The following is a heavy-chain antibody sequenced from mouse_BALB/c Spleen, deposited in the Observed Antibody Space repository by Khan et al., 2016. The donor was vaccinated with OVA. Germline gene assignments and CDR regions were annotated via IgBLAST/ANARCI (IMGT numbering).Heavy chain of an antibody. Sequence: EVQLQESGPGLVKPSQSLSLTCTVTGYSITSDYAWNWIRQFPGNKLEWMGYISSSGSTNYNPALKSRISITRDTSKNQFFLQLNSVTTEDTATYYCARDVSRYTYAMDYGGQGTTVTVSS. CDR2: ISSSGST. CDR1: GYSITSDYA. J-gene: IGHJ4*01. V-gene: IGHV3-2*02. CDR3: ARDVSRYTYAMDY.